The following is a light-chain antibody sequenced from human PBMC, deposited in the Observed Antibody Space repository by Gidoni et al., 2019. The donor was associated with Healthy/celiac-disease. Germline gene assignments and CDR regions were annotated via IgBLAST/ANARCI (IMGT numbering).Light chain of an antibody. CDR2: DAS. CDR1: QSVSSC. J-gene: IGKJ4*01. CDR3: QQRSNWPLT. V-gene: IGKV3-11*01. Sequence: ENVLTQSPATLSLSPGERATLSCKASQSVSSCLAWYQQKPGQAPRLLIYDASNRATGIPAMFSGSGSGTDFTLTISSLEPEDFAVYYCQQRSNWPLTFGGGTKVEIK.